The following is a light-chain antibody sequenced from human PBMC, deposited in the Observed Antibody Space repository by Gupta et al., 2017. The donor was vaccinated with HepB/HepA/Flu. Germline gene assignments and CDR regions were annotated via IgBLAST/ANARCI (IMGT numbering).Light chain of an antibody. Sequence: EIVLTQSPATLSLSPGERATLSCRASQSVENYLAWYQQKPGQAPRLLIYDASNRATGTPARFRGSGSGTDFTLTISSLDPEDFAVYYCQHRTTWPWTFGQGTKVEVK. CDR2: DAS. J-gene: IGKJ1*01. CDR1: QSVENY. CDR3: QHRTTWPWT. V-gene: IGKV3-11*01.